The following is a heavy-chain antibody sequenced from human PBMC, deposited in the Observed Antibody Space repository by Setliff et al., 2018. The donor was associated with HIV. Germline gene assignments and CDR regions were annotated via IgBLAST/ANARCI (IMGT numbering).Heavy chain of an antibody. CDR1: GGSINSGSYC. Sequence: SETLSLTCSVSGGSINSGSYCWSWIRQPAGRGLEWIGHSYSSGTTRFNPSLKSRVSISVDTSKNQFSLNLKSVTAADTAVFYCAIGLVVVSPATRELDCWGQGTPVTVSS. J-gene: IGHJ4*02. V-gene: IGHV4-61*09. CDR2: SYSSGTT. CDR3: AIGLVVVSPATRELDC. D-gene: IGHD2-15*01.